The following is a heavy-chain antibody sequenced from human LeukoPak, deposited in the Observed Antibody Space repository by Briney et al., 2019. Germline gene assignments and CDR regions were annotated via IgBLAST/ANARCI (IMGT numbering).Heavy chain of an antibody. J-gene: IGHJ4*02. CDR1: GFTFSSHW. CDR2: IKQDGSEK. Sequence: GGSLRLSCAASGFTFSSHWMSWVRQAPGKGLEWVANIKQDGSEKYYVDSVRGRFTISRDNAKNSLFLQMNSLRAEDTAVYYCAREPHIAVVTHFDYWGQGTLVTVPS. D-gene: IGHD6-19*01. CDR3: AREPHIAVVTHFDY. V-gene: IGHV3-7*01.